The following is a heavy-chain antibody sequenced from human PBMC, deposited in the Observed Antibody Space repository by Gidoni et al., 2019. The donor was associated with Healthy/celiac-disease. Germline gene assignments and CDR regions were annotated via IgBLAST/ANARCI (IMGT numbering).Heavy chain of an antibody. Sequence: EVQLVESGGGLVQPGRSLRLSCTASGFTFGDYAMSWFRQAPGKGLEWVGFIRSKAYGGTTEYAASVKGRFTISRDDSKSIAYLQMNSLKTEDTAVYYCTRKYDYDYIWGSFVAGFDPWGQGTLVTVSS. J-gene: IGHJ5*02. CDR3: TRKYDYDYIWGSFVAGFDP. CDR2: IRSKAYGGTT. V-gene: IGHV3-49*03. CDR1: GFTFGDYA. D-gene: IGHD3-16*01.